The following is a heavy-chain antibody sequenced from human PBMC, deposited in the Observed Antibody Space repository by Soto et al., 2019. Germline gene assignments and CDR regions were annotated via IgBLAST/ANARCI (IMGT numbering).Heavy chain of an antibody. D-gene: IGHD2-2*02. Sequence: EVQLLESGGGLVQPGGSLRLSCAASGFTFSSYAMTWVRQAPGKGLEWVSAISGSGGSTYYADSVKGRFTISRDNSKNTLYLQMNSLRAEDTAVYYCAKDESLYCSSTSCYTDYGMDVWGQGTTVTVSS. CDR3: AKDESLYCSSTSCYTDYGMDV. CDR1: GFTFSSYA. CDR2: ISGSGGST. V-gene: IGHV3-23*01. J-gene: IGHJ6*02.